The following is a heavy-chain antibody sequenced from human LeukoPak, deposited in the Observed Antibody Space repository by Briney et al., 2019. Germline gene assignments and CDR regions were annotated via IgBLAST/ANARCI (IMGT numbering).Heavy chain of an antibody. J-gene: IGHJ5*02. CDR1: GYTFTTYG. V-gene: IGHV1-18*01. CDR2: ISAYNGNT. CDR3: ARAGLLWFGELQNWFDP. Sequence: GASVKVSCKASGYTFTTYGISWVRQAPGQGLEWMGWISAYNGNTNYAQKLQGRVTMTTDTSTSTAYMELRSLRSDDTALYYCARAGLLWFGELQNWFDPWGQGTLVTVSS. D-gene: IGHD3-10*01.